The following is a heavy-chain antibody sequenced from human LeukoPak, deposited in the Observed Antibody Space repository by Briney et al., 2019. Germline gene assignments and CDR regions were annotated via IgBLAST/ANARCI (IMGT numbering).Heavy chain of an antibody. CDR2: FERGGHT. D-gene: IGHD2-21*02. J-gene: IGHJ4*02. Sequence: GGSLRLSCAASGFIFSSSYMSWVRQTPGKGLEWVSTFERGGHTAYADSVKGRFTISRDVSENTIYLQMNSLRVEDTAVYYCAKGDTDCTCPGYWGQGTLVTVSS. CDR3: AKGDTDCTCPGY. CDR1: GFIFSSSY. V-gene: IGHV3-53*01.